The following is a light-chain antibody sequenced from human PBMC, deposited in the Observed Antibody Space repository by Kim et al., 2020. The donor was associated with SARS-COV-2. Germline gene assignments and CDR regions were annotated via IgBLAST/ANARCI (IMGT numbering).Light chain of an antibody. V-gene: IGLV3-19*01. CDR2: GRN. J-gene: IGLJ2*01. CDR3: NSRDSSNYVI. CDR1: SLRSYY. Sequence: SSELTQDPAVSVALGQTVRITCQGDSLRSYYATWYQQKPRQAPVLVIYGRNNRPSGIPDRFSGSASGNTASLTIAGAQAEDEADYYCNSRDSSNYVIFGGGNQLTVL.